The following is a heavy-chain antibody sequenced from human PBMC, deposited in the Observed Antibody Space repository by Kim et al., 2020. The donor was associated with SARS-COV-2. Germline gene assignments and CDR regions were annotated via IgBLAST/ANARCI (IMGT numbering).Heavy chain of an antibody. J-gene: IGHJ5*02. CDR2: IYYSGST. D-gene: IGHD6-6*01. Sequence: SETLSLTCTVSGGSISSSSYYWGWIRQPPGKGLEWIGSIYYSGSTYYNPSLKSRVTISVDTSKNQFSLKLSSVTAADTAVYYCARAQSIYIAAQNSSWFDPGGQGTLVTVPS. CDR1: GGSISSSSYY. CDR3: ARAQSIYIAAQNSSWFDP. V-gene: IGHV4-39*01.